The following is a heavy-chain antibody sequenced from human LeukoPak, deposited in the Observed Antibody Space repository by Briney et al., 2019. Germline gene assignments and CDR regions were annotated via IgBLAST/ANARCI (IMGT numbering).Heavy chain of an antibody. Sequence: SETLSLTCTVSGASISSGGYSWSWVRPHPGKGLEWIGCIYYTGSTYYNPSLERRVTISVATSKNQFSLKVSSVTAADTAVYFCARTITIFGALGYFDYWGQGTLATVSS. CDR2: IYYTGST. V-gene: IGHV4-31*03. J-gene: IGHJ4*02. CDR3: ARTITIFGALGYFDY. D-gene: IGHD3-3*01. CDR1: GASISSGGYS.